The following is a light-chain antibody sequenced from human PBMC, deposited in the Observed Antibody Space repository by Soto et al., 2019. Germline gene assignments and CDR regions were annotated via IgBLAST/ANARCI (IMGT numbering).Light chain of an antibody. J-gene: IGKJ3*01. CDR3: QHSYSTPPEFT. Sequence: DIQMTQSPSSLSASVGDRVTITCRASQSISSYLNWYQQKPGKAPKLLIYAASSLQSGVPSRFSGSGSGTDFTLTISSLQPEDFATYYCQHSYSTPPEFTFGPGTKVDIK. CDR1: QSISSY. CDR2: AAS. V-gene: IGKV1-39*01.